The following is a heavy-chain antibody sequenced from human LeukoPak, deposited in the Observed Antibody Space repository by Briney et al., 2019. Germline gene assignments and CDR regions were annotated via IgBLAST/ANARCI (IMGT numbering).Heavy chain of an antibody. J-gene: IGHJ4*02. CDR3: ARDRGLGDRAPIDY. D-gene: IGHD2-21*01. CDR2: IIPILGIA. V-gene: IGHV1-69*04. CDR1: GGTFSSYA. Sequence: SVKVSCKASGGTFSSYAISWVRQAPGQGLEWMGRIIPILGIANYAQKFQGRVTITADKSTSTAYMELSSLRSEDTAVYYCARDRGLGDRAPIDYWGQGTLVTVSS.